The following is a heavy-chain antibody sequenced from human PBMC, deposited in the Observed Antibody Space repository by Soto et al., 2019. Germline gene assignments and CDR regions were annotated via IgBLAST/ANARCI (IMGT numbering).Heavy chain of an antibody. Sequence: ASVKVSCKASGYTFTGYYMHWVRQAPGQGLEWMGWINPNSGGTNYAQKFQGWVTMTRDMSISTAYMELSRLRSDDTAVYYCARDLFFSNYASYYYYGMDVWGQGTTVTVSS. CDR1: GYTFTGYY. CDR3: ARDLFFSNYASYYYYGMDV. V-gene: IGHV1-2*04. J-gene: IGHJ6*02. D-gene: IGHD4-4*01. CDR2: INPNSGGT.